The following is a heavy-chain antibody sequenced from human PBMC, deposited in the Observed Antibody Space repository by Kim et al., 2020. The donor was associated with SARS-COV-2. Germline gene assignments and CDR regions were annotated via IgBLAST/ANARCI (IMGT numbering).Heavy chain of an antibody. V-gene: IGHV1-69*13. CDR3: ARAPPTVTTYYYYYGMDV. CDR1: GGTFSSYA. Sequence: SVKVSCKASGGTFSSYAISWVRQAPGQGLEWMGGIIPIFGTANYAQKFQGRVTITADESTSTAYMELSSLRSEDTAVYYCARAPPTVTTYYYYYGMDVWGQGTTVTVSS. J-gene: IGHJ6*02. D-gene: IGHD4-17*01. CDR2: IIPIFGTA.